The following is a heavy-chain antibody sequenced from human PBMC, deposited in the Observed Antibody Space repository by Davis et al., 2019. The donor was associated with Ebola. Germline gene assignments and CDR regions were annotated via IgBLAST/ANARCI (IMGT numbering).Heavy chain of an antibody. CDR3: ARDRPYYYGSGSYYDY. CDR2: ISSSSSTI. J-gene: IGHJ4*02. CDR1: GFTFSDYY. D-gene: IGHD3-10*01. V-gene: IGHV3-11*04. Sequence: GESLKISCAASGFTFSDYYMSWIRQAPGKGLEWVSYISSSSSTIYYADSVKGRFTISRDNAKNSLYLQMNSLRDEDTAVYYCARDRPYYYGSGSYYDYWGQGTLVTVSS.